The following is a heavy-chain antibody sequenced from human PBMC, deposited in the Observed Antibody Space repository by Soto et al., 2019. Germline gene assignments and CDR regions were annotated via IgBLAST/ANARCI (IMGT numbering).Heavy chain of an antibody. CDR3: AKGGYGKYDILTGYTRPGDYYYYGMDV. Sequence: GGSLRLSCAASGFTFTTAWINWVRQAPGKGLEWVGRIKSKTDGGTPDYAAPVRGRFAISRDDSKNMVYLQMNSLRAEDTAVYYCAKGGYGKYDILTGYTRPGDYYYYGMDVWGQGTTVTVSS. V-gene: IGHV3-15*07. D-gene: IGHD3-9*01. J-gene: IGHJ6*02. CDR1: GFTFTTAW. CDR2: IKSKTDGGTP.